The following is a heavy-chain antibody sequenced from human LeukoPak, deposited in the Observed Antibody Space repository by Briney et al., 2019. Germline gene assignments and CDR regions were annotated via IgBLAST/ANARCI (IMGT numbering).Heavy chain of an antibody. CDR2: IYYSGST. CDR3: ARQLLVNYYMDV. CDR1: GGSISSGGYY. Sequence: SQTLSPTCTVSGGSISSGGYYWSWIRQHPGKGLEWIGYIYYSGSTYYNPSLKSRVTVSVDTSKNQFSLKLSSVTAADTAVYYCARQLLVNYYMDVWGKGTTVTVSS. D-gene: IGHD6-13*01. V-gene: IGHV4-31*03. J-gene: IGHJ6*03.